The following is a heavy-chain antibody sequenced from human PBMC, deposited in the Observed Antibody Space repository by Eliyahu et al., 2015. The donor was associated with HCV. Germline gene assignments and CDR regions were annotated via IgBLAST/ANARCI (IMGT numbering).Heavy chain of an antibody. CDR3: VKGSSSARPYYFDF. D-gene: IGHD6-6*01. CDR2: ITNSGGDT. V-gene: IGHV3-23*01. CDR1: GFTXSSXA. Sequence: EVQLLESGGDLVQPGGSLRLSCAASGFTXSSXAMXXXRQAPGKDLDWISXITNSGGDTYYADSXKGRFTISRDNSRNTLYLQMNSLRAEDTALYYCVKGSSSARPYYFDFWGQGTLVTVSS. J-gene: IGHJ4*02.